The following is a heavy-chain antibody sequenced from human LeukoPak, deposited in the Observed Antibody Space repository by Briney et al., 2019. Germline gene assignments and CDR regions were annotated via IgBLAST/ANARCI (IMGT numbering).Heavy chain of an antibody. CDR1: GFTFSSYG. V-gene: IGHV3-30*18. D-gene: IGHD3-22*01. Sequence: GGSLRLSCAASGFTFSSYGMHWVRQAPGKGLEWVAVISYDGSNKYYADSVKGRFTISGDNSKNTLYLQMNSLRAEDTAVYYCAKLDTYYYDSSGYSHDAFDIWGQGTMVTVSS. CDR2: ISYDGSNK. CDR3: AKLDTYYYDSSGYSHDAFDI. J-gene: IGHJ3*02.